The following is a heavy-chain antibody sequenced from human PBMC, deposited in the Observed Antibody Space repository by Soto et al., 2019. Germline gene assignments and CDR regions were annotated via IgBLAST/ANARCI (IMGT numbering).Heavy chain of an antibody. CDR3: ARVGDSSGYYYSWDAFDI. Sequence: PGGSLRLSCAASGFTFSSYAMGWVRQAPGKGLEWVSTISGSGVSTYYADSVKGRFTISRDNSKNTLYLQMNSLRAEDTAVYYCARVGDSSGYYYSWDAFDIWGQGTMVTVSS. J-gene: IGHJ3*02. D-gene: IGHD3-22*01. V-gene: IGHV3-23*01. CDR1: GFTFSSYA. CDR2: ISGSGVST.